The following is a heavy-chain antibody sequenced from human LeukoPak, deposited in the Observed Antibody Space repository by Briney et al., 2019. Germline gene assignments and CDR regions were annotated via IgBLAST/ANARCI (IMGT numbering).Heavy chain of an antibody. CDR1: EFSVGSNY. CDR3: ARGEDAFDI. J-gene: IGHJ3*02. Sequence: GGSLRLSCAASEFSVGSNYMTWVRQAPGKGLEWVSLIYSGGSTYYADSVKGRFTISRDNSKNTLYLQMNSLRAEDTAVYYCARGEDAFDIWGQGTMVTVSS. V-gene: IGHV3-66*01. CDR2: IYSGGST.